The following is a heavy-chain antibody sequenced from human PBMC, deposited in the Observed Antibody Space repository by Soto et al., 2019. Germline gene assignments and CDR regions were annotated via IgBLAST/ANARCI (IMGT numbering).Heavy chain of an antibody. CDR2: IYYSGST. V-gene: IGHV4-59*01. CDR3: ARAALYYYDSSGYPTTFFDY. CDR1: GGSISSYY. D-gene: IGHD3-22*01. J-gene: IGHJ4*02. Sequence: SETLSLTCTVSGGSISSYYWSWIRQPPGKGLEWIGYIYYSGSTNYNPSLKSRVTISVDTSKNQFSLKLSSVTAADTAVYYCARAALYYYDSSGYPTTFFDYWGQETLVTVSS.